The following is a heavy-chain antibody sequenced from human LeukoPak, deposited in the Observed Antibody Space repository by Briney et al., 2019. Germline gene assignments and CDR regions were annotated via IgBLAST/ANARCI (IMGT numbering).Heavy chain of an antibody. V-gene: IGHV3-30*03. J-gene: IGHJ4*02. CDR3: ARDDHTYGYTIPFDY. CDR1: GFTFSSYG. D-gene: IGHD5-18*01. CDR2: ISYDGSNK. Sequence: GGSLRLSCAASGFTFSSYGMHWVRQAPGKGLEWVAVISYDGSNKYYADSVKGRFTISRDNSKNTLYLQMNSLRAEDTAVYYCARDDHTYGYTIPFDYWGQGTLVTVSS.